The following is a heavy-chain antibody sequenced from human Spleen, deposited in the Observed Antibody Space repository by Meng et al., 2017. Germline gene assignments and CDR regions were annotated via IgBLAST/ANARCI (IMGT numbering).Heavy chain of an antibody. CDR2: INAVFGTT. Sequence: SVKVSCKALGGIFSNYVIGWVRQAPGQGLEWMGGINAVFGTTNYAQKFQGRVTITTDESTSTVYMELSSLRSEDTAVYYCAITLHGPDTAMVDYYYYYYGMDVWGQGTTVTVSS. CDR1: GGIFSNYV. D-gene: IGHD5-18*01. V-gene: IGHV1-69*05. CDR3: AITLHGPDTAMVDYYYYYYGMDV. J-gene: IGHJ6*02.